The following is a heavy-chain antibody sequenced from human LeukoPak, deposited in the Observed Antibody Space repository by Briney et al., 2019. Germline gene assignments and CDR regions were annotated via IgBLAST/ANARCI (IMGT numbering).Heavy chain of an antibody. CDR3: AKDLRGYCSGGSCKTIDY. Sequence: GGSLRLSCAASGFTFSIYGMHWVRQAPGKGLEWVAFIRYDGTNIYYADSVKGRFTISRDNSKNTVYLRMNSLRAEDTAVYYCAKDLRGYCSGGSCKTIDYWGQGTLVTVSS. D-gene: IGHD2-15*01. J-gene: IGHJ4*02. V-gene: IGHV3-30*02. CDR2: IRYDGTNI. CDR1: GFTFSIYG.